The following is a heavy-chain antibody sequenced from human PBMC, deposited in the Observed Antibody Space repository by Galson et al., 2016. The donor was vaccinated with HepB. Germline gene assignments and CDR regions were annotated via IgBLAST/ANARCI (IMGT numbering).Heavy chain of an antibody. Sequence: SLRLSCAASGFTFENYAMHWVRQAPGKGLEWVSGISWNSGIKGYTESVKGRFTISRDGAKNSLYLQMNSLRAEDTALYDCAKGIAYRILTEGVDYWGQGTLVTVSS. V-gene: IGHV3-9*01. D-gene: IGHD3-9*01. CDR1: GFTFENYA. J-gene: IGHJ4*02. CDR2: ISWNSGIK. CDR3: AKGIAYRILTEGVDY.